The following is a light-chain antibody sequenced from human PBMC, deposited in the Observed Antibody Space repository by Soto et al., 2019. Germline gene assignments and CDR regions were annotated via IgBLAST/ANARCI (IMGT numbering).Light chain of an antibody. CDR3: QSYDSSLSAL. Sequence: QSVLTQPPSVXXXXXXXXXXSCTGSSSNIGAGYDVHWYQQLPGTAPKLLIYGNSNRPSGVPDRFSGSKSGTSASLAITGLQAEDEADYYCQSYDSSLSALFGGGTKLTVL. J-gene: IGLJ3*02. CDR2: GNS. CDR1: SSNIGAGYD. V-gene: IGLV1-40*01.